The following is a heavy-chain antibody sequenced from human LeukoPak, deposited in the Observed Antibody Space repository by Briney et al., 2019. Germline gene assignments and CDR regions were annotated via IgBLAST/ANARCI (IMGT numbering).Heavy chain of an antibody. CDR1: GYSFTSYW. Sequence: AESLKISCKGSGYSFTSYWISWVRQMPGKGLEWMGRIDPSDSCTNYSPSFQGHVAISADKSISTAYLQWSSLKASDTAMYYCARHLRVNYYGSGSYAPPNSWGQGTLVTVSS. D-gene: IGHD3-10*01. V-gene: IGHV5-10-1*01. CDR2: IDPSDSCT. CDR3: ARHLRVNYYGSGSYAPPNS. J-gene: IGHJ4*02.